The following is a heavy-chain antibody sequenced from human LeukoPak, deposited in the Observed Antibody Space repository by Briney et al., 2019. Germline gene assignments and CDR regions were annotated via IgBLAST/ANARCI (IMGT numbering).Heavy chain of an antibody. J-gene: IGHJ3*02. CDR2: IYYSGST. CDR3: ARDSENYGGKGGYAFDI. CDR1: GGSISSGDYY. D-gene: IGHD4-23*01. Sequence: PSETLSLTCTVSGGSISSGDYYWSWIRQPPGKGLEWIGYIYYSGSTYYNPSLKSRVTISVDTSKNQFSLKLSSVTAADTAVYYCARDSENYGGKGGYAFDIWGQGTMVTVSS. V-gene: IGHV4-30-4*01.